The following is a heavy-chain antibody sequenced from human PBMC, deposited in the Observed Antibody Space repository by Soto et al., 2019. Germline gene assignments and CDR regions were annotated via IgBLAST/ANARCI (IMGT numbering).Heavy chain of an antibody. V-gene: IGHV1-18*01. J-gene: IGHJ5*02. CDR3: ARRNDYVWGSYRYWGSFDP. CDR1: GYTFTSYG. D-gene: IGHD3-16*02. Sequence: QVQLVQSGAEVKKPGASVKVSCKASGYTFTSYGISWVRQAPGQGLEWMGWISAYNGNTNYAQKLQGRVTMTTDTPTSTDYMELRSLRSDDTAVYYCARRNDYVWGSYRYWGSFDPWGQGTLVTVSS. CDR2: ISAYNGNT.